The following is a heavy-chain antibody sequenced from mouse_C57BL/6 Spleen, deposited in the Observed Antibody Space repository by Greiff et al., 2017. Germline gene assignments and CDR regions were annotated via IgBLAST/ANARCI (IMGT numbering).Heavy chain of an antibody. CDR3: ARSWAY. J-gene: IGHJ3*01. Sequence: QVQLQQPGAELVKPGASVKLSCKASGYTFTSYWMQWVKQRPGQGLEWIGEIDPSDSYTNYNQKFKGKATLNVDTSSSTAYMQLSSLTSEDSAVYYCARSWAYWGQGTLVTVSA. CDR1: GYTFTSYW. V-gene: IGHV1-50*01. CDR2: IDPSDSYT.